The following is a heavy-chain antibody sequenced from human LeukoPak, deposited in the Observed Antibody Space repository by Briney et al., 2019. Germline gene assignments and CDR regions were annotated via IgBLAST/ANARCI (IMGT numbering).Heavy chain of an antibody. CDR3: ARGSMAAPGVWTHRDY. V-gene: IGHV1-2*06. D-gene: IGHD2/OR15-2a*01. Sequence: ASVKVSCKASGYTLTGYYMHWVRQAPGQGLEWMGRINPNSGGTNNAQKFQGRVTMTRDTSISTAYMELSRLRSDDTAVYYCARGSMAAPGVWTHRDYWGQGTLVTVSS. J-gene: IGHJ4*02. CDR1: GYTLTGYY. CDR2: INPNSGGT.